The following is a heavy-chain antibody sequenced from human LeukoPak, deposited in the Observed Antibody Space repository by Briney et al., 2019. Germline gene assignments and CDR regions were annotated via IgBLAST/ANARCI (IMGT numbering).Heavy chain of an antibody. CDR2: IYYSGST. J-gene: IGHJ4*02. V-gene: IGHV4-59*01. CDR3: ASGGVVPAA. Sequence: NPSETLSLACTVSGGSISSYYWSWIRQPPGKGLEWIGYIYYSGSTNYNPSLKSRVTISVDTSKNQFSLKLSSVTAADTAVYFCASGGVVPAAWGQGALVTVSS. CDR1: GGSISSYY. D-gene: IGHD2-2*01.